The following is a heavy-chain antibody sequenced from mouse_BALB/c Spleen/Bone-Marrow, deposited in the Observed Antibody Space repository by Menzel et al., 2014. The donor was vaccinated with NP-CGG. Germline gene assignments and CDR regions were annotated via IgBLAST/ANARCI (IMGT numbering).Heavy chain of an antibody. D-gene: IGHD1-1*01. Sequence: EVKLVESGGGLVQPGGSLKLSCAASGFTFSSYTMSWVRQTPEKRLEWVAYISNGGGSTHYPDTVKGRFTISRDNAKNTLYLQMSSLKSEDTAMYYCARGIYYYGSSCAYWGQGTLVTVSA. CDR2: ISNGGGST. CDR1: GFTFSSYT. J-gene: IGHJ3*01. V-gene: IGHV5-12-2*01. CDR3: ARGIYYYGSSCAY.